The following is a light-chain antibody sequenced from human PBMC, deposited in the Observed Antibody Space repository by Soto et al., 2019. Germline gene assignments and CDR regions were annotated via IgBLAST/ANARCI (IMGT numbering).Light chain of an antibody. CDR1: QSVSSPS. V-gene: IGKV3-20*01. CDR3: QLYGSSPAHT. Sequence: EIVLTQSPDTLSLSPGETATLSCRASQSVSSPSLAWYQQKPGQAPRLLIFDSSARVHGLPDRFSGSGSGADFTLTISRLEPEDFVLYYCQLYGSSPAHTFGQGTKLEI. CDR2: DSS. J-gene: IGKJ2*01.